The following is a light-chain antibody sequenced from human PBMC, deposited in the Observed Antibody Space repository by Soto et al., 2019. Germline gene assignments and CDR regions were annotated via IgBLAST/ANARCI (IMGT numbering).Light chain of an antibody. CDR3: QQYGSSPWT. CDR2: GAS. Sequence: EIVLTQSPGTLSLSPGERATLSCRASQSVSSSYLAWYQQKPGQAPRPLIYGASIRAIGIPDRFSGSGSGTDFTLTISSLEPEDFAVYYCQQYGSSPWTFGQGTKVEIK. V-gene: IGKV3-20*01. J-gene: IGKJ1*01. CDR1: QSVSSSY.